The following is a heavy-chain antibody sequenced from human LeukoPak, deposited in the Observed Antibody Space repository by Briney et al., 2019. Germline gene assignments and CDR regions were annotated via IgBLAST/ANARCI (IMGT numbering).Heavy chain of an antibody. D-gene: IGHD3-10*01. J-gene: IGHJ4*02. CDR1: GYTFTGYY. Sequence: GASVKVSCKASGYTFTGYYMHWVRQAPGQGLEWVGWINPNSGGTNYAQKFQGRVTMTRDTSISTAYMELSRLRSDDTAVYYCARYFEYNYGPGNPDHWGQGTLVTVSS. CDR2: INPNSGGT. CDR3: ARYFEYNYGPGNPDH. V-gene: IGHV1-2*02.